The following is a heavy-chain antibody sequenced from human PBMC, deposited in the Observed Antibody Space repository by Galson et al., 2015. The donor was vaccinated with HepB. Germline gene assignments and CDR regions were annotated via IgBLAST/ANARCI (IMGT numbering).Heavy chain of an antibody. CDR1: GFTFHNYA. Sequence: SLRLSCAASGFTFHNYALSWVRQAPGKGLEWVSGISGNGVTTYYADSVKGRFTISRDNSRDTVFLQMNSLGAEDTAIYYCAKEGFVCSGGICVYYFDYLGQGAPVTVSS. V-gene: IGHV3-23*01. CDR3: AKEGFVCSGGICVYYFDY. CDR2: ISGNGVTT. J-gene: IGHJ4*02. D-gene: IGHD2-15*01.